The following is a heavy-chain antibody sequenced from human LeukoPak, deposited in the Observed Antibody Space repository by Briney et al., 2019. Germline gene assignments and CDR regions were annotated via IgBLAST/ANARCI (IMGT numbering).Heavy chain of an antibody. V-gene: IGHV4-59*01. CDR3: AREGYSGNDSTYYFDF. Sequence: SETLSLTCTVSGGSIRSYHWTWIRQPPGKGPEGIGYIYYSGATNYNPSLNSRVTISVDTAKNQFSLKLSSVTAADTAVYYCAREGYSGNDSTYYFDFWGQGTLVTVSS. J-gene: IGHJ4*02. D-gene: IGHD5-12*01. CDR2: IYYSGAT. CDR1: GGSIRSYH.